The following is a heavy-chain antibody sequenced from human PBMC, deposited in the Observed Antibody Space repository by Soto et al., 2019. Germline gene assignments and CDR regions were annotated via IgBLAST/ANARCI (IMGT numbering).Heavy chain of an antibody. CDR2: VNSDGSIT. J-gene: IGHJ4*02. V-gene: IGHV3-74*01. CDR1: GFDFTNSW. Sequence: GGSLRLSCAASGFDFTNSWMHWVRQPPGKGLVWVSHVNSDGSITTYADSVKGRFTISRDNAKNTVYLQMNSLRVEDTAVYYCTRDQRYSSSVWGQGXLVTVYS. CDR3: TRDQRYSSSV. D-gene: IGHD5-18*01.